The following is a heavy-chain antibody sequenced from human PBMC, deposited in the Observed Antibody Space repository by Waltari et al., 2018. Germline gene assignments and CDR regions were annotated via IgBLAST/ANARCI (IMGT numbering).Heavy chain of an antibody. V-gene: IGHV4-4*02. D-gene: IGHD2-2*01. CDR3: ARKYCSSTSCYAPSFDY. Sequence: QVQLQESGPGLVKPSGTLSLTCAVSGGSISSSNWWSWVRQPPGKGLKWIGEIYHGGSTNYNPSLKSRVTISVDKSKNQFSLKRSSVTAADTAVYYCARKYCSSTSCYAPSFDYWGQGTLVNVSS. CDR1: GGSISSSNW. CDR2: IYHGGST. J-gene: IGHJ4*02.